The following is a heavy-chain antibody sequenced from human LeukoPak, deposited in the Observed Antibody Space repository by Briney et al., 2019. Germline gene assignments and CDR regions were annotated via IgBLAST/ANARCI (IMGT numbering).Heavy chain of an antibody. D-gene: IGHD7-27*01. CDR2: ISSGSRTI. J-gene: IGHJ4*02. Sequence: GGSLRLSCAASGFSFSSYSMNWVRQAPGRGLEWISYISSGSRTIFYADSVKGRFTIFRDNAKNSLYLLMNSLRADDTAVYYCARESITGDRDFDYWGQGTLITVSS. CDR3: ARESITGDRDFDY. CDR1: GFSFSSYS. V-gene: IGHV3-48*01.